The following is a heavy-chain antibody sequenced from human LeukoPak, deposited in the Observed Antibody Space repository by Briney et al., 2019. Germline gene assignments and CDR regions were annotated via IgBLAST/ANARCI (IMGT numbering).Heavy chain of an antibody. CDR3: ARARSHVDIVATISRPFGAYFDY. V-gene: IGHV4-34*01. J-gene: IGHJ4*02. CDR1: GGSFSGYY. CDR2: INHSGST. D-gene: IGHD5-12*01. Sequence: SETLSLTCAVYGGSFSGYYWSWIRHPPGKGLEWIGEINHSGSTNYNPSLKSRVTISVYTSKNQFSLKLSSVTAADTAVYYCARARSHVDIVATISRPFGAYFDYWGQGTLVTVSS.